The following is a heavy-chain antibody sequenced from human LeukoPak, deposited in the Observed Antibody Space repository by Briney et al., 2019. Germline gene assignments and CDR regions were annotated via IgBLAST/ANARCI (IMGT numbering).Heavy chain of an antibody. CDR2: INPNSGGT. V-gene: IGHV1-2*02. D-gene: IGHD3-10*01. CDR1: GGTFSSYA. Sequence: ASVKVSCKASGGTFSSYAISWVRQAPGQGLEWMGWINPNSGGTNYAQKFQGRVTMTRDTSISTAYMELSRLRSDDTAVYYCARGSVLLWFGELSPFDYWGQGTLVTVSS. J-gene: IGHJ4*02. CDR3: ARGSVLLWFGELSPFDY.